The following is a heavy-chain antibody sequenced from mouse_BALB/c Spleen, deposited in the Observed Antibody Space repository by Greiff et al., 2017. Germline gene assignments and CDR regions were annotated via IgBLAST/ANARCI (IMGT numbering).Heavy chain of an antibody. D-gene: IGHD1-1*02. V-gene: IGHV14-3*02. Sequence: VQLQQSGAELVKPGASVKLSCTASGFKIKDTYMHWVKQRPEQGLEWIGRIDPANGNTKYDPKFQGKATITADTSSNTAYLQLSSLTSEDTAVYYCARWGLVYYFDYWGQGTTLTVSS. CDR3: ARWGLVYYFDY. CDR2: IDPANGNT. J-gene: IGHJ2*01. CDR1: GFKIKDTY.